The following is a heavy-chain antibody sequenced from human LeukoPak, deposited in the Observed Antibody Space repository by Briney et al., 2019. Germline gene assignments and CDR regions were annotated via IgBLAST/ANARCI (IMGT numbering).Heavy chain of an antibody. CDR2: ISSSSSYI. V-gene: IGHV3-21*01. D-gene: IGHD4-23*01. CDR1: GFTFSSYS. J-gene: IGHJ3*02. Sequence: GGSLRLSCAASGFTFSSYSMNWVRQAPGKGLEWVSSISSSSSYIYYADSVKGRFTISRDNAKNSLYLQMNSLRAEDTAVYYCGVSLCGGNSASFHDAFDIWGQGTMVTVSS. CDR3: GVSLCGGNSASFHDAFDI.